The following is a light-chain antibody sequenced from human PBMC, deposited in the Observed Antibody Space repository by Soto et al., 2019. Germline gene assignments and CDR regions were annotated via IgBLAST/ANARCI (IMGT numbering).Light chain of an antibody. CDR3: SAWDDSLNGHVV. J-gene: IGLJ2*01. V-gene: IGLV1-44*01. CDR2: TNN. Sequence: QSVLTQPPSASGTPGQRVTISCSGSSSNIGGNTVNWYQQLPGTAPKLLIHTNNQRPSGVPDRFSGSKSGTSASQAITGLQSEDEAGYYCSAWDDSLNGHVVFGGGTNLTVL. CDR1: SSNIGGNT.